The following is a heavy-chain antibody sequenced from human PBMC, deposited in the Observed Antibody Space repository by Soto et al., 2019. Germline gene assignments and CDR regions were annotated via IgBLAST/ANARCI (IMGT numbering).Heavy chain of an antibody. CDR3: VKGGRDCGGNSGVWPNYYYYYGMDV. CDR2: IKSDGSGT. J-gene: IGHJ6*02. D-gene: IGHD2-21*02. CDR1: GFIFSNDW. Sequence: GGSLRLSCAASGFIFSNDWMHWVRQAPGKGLVWVSRIKSDGSGTYYADFVKGRFTISRDNSKNTLYLQMSSLRAEDTAVYYCVKGGRDCGGNSGVWPNYYYYYGMDVWGQGTTVTVSS. V-gene: IGHV3-74*01.